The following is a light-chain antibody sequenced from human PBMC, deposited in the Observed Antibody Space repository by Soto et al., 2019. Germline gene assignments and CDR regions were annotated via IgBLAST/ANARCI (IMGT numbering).Light chain of an antibody. Sequence: IQMTQSPSTLSASVGDRVTITCRASQDISDDVGWYQQTPGEAPKLLISGASRLQSGVPSRFSGSGSGAAFTLTITSLRPEDSATYYCLQNHNYPRTFGQGTKV. CDR1: QDISDD. V-gene: IGKV1-6*01. CDR2: GAS. CDR3: LQNHNYPRT. J-gene: IGKJ1*01.